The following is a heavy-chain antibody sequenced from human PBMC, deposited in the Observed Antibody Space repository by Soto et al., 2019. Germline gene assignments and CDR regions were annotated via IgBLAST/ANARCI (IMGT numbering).Heavy chain of an antibody. V-gene: IGHV4-31*01. J-gene: IGHJ4*02. CDR2: IYYRGST. D-gene: IGHD4-17*01. CDR1: GGSISSGGYY. CDR3: ARSAQSTVTTCDY. Sequence: QVQLQESGPGLVKPSQTLSLTRTVSGGSISSGGYYWSWIRQHPGKGLEWIGYIYYRGSTYYNPSLNGQVTVSVDTSKNPFSLKLSSVTAAGTAVYYWARSAQSTVTTCDYWGQGTLVTVSS.